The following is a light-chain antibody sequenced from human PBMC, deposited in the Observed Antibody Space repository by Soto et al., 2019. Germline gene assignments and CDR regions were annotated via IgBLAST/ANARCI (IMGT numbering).Light chain of an antibody. V-gene: IGKV2-28*01. J-gene: IGKJ1*01. CDR3: MQALHTPPT. Sequence: EIVMPQSPLSLPVTPGEPASISCRSSQSLLHSDGYNCLDWYLQKPGQSPQLLMDLGSNRAPGVHDRFRGTKSGTDSTLAIIRVEAEDVGVYYCMQALHTPPTFGQGTRVEI. CDR1: QSLLHSDGYNC. CDR2: LGS.